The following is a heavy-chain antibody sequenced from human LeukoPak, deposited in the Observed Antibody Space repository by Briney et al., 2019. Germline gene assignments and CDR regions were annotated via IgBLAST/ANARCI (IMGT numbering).Heavy chain of an antibody. Sequence: GESLKISCKGSGYSFTSYWIGWVRQTPGKGLERMGIIYPGDPDTRYSPSFQGQVTISADKSISTAYLQWSSLKASDTAMYYCARHIMVRGVIIGYMDVWGKGTTVTISS. J-gene: IGHJ6*03. V-gene: IGHV5-51*01. CDR3: ARHIMVRGVIIGYMDV. D-gene: IGHD3-10*01. CDR1: GYSFTSYW. CDR2: IYPGDPDT.